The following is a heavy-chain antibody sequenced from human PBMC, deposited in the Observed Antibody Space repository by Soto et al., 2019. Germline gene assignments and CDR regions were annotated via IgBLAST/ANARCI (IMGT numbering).Heavy chain of an antibody. Sequence: QVQLVQSGAAVKTPGASVKVSCKASGYTFTSYYMHWVRQAPGQGLEWMGIINPSGGSTSYAQKFQGRVAMTRDTSASTVYMELSSLRSEDTAVYYCARCRGGSCYFDYWGQGTLVTVSS. J-gene: IGHJ4*02. CDR1: GYTFTSYY. D-gene: IGHD2-15*01. CDR2: INPSGGST. V-gene: IGHV1-46*01. CDR3: ARCRGGSCYFDY.